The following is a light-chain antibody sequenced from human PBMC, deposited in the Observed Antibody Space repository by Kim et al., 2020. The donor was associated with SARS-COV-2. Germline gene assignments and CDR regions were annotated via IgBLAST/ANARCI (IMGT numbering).Light chain of an antibody. Sequence: EIVLTQSPGTLSLSPGERATLSCRASQSVSSSYLAWYQQKPGQAPRLLIYGASSRATGIPDRFSGSGSGTDFTLTISRLEPEDFAVYYCQQYGSSPPWTFGPWTKVDIK. CDR2: GAS. CDR3: QQYGSSPPWT. V-gene: IGKV3-20*01. CDR1: QSVSSSY. J-gene: IGKJ1*01.